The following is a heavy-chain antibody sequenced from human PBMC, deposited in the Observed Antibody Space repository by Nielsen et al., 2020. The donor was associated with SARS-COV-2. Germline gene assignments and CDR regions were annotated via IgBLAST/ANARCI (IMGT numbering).Heavy chain of an antibody. Sequence: ASVKVSCKTSGYTFINYYMHWVRQAPGQGLEWMGRINPNSGGTNYAQKFQGRVTMTRDTSISTAYMELSRLRSDDTAVYYCARVRSISLNWFDPWGQGTLVTVSS. J-gene: IGHJ5*02. V-gene: IGHV1-2*06. D-gene: IGHD3-9*01. CDR2: INPNSGGT. CDR3: ARVRSISLNWFDP. CDR1: GYTFINYY.